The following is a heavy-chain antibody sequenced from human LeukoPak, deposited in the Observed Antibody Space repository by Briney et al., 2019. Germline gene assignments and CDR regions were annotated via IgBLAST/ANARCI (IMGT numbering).Heavy chain of an antibody. J-gene: IGHJ4*02. CDR3: ARDAPRLGYDY. V-gene: IGHV3-53*01. D-gene: IGHD3-16*01. CDR2: IYSGGST. CDR1: GFTFSSYS. Sequence: GGSLRLSCAASGFTFSSYSMNWVRQAPGKGLEWVSVIYSGGSTYYADSVKGRFTISRDNSKNTLYLQMNSLRAEDTAVYYCARDAPRLGYDYWGQGTLVTVSS.